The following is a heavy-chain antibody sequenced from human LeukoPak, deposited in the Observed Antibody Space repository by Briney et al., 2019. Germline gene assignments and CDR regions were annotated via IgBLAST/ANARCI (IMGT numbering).Heavy chain of an antibody. D-gene: IGHD3-9*01. Sequence: SETLSLTCTVSGGSISSPNFYWGWIRQPPGKGLEWIGSVYESGFTYYNPSPKSRVTVSADTSKNHVSLRLTSVTAADTAVYFCVREKYYDILTGYFDLDAFDIWGQGTMVTVSS. CDR1: GGSISSPNFY. V-gene: IGHV4-39*07. CDR3: VREKYYDILTGYFDLDAFDI. J-gene: IGHJ3*02. CDR2: VYESGFT.